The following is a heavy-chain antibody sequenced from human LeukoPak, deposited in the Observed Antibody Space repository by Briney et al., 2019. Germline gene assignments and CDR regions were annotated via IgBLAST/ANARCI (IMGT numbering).Heavy chain of an antibody. CDR1: GFTFSSYW. Sequence: GGSLRPSCAASGFTFSSYWMHWVRQAPGKGLEWVAVIWYDGSDKYYADSVKGRFTISRDNSKNTLYLQMNSLRAEDTAVYYCATDQGIYWGQGALVTVSS. CDR3: ATDQGIY. V-gene: IGHV3-33*03. CDR2: IWYDGSDK. J-gene: IGHJ4*02.